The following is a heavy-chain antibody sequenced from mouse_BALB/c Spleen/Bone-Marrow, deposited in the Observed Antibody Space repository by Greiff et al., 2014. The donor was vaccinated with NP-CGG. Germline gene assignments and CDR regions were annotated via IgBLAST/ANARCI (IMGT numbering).Heavy chain of an antibody. Sequence: VKLQESGAELVVPGASVKMSCKASGYTFTDYWMHWVKQMPGQGLEWIGAIDTSDSYTSYNQKFKGKATLTVDESSSTAYMQLSSLTSQDSAVYYCARGTGWYFDVWGAGTTVTVSS. CDR3: ARGTGWYFDV. J-gene: IGHJ1*01. D-gene: IGHD4-1*01. CDR1: GYTFTDYW. CDR2: IDTSDSYT. V-gene: IGHV1-69*01.